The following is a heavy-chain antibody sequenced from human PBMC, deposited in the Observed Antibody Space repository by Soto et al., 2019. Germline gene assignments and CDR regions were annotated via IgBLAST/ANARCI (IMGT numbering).Heavy chain of an antibody. CDR3: ARLYDFWSGKPSYGMDV. Sequence: QVQLVQSGAEVKKPGASVKVSCKASGYTFTSYDINWVRQATGQGLEWMGWMNPNSGNTGYAQKFQGRVTMTRNTSTSTAYMELSSLRSEDTAVYYCARLYDFWSGKPSYGMDVWGQGTTVTVSS. CDR2: MNPNSGNT. CDR1: GYTFTSYD. D-gene: IGHD3-3*01. J-gene: IGHJ6*02. V-gene: IGHV1-8*01.